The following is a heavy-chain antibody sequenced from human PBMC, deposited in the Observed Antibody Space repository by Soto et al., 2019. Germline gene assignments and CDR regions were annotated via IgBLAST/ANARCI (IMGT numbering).Heavy chain of an antibody. V-gene: IGHV3-48*02. CDR3: ARNGGSGYDSSGLYYYGMDV. CDR1: GFTFSSYA. CDR2: ISSSSSTI. J-gene: IGHJ6*02. D-gene: IGHD5-12*01. Sequence: PGGSLRLSCAASGFTFSSYAMSWVRQAPGKGLEWVSSISSSSSTIYYADSVKGRFTISRDNAKNSLYLQMNSLRDEDTAVYYCARNGGSGYDSSGLYYYGMDVWGQGTTVTVSS.